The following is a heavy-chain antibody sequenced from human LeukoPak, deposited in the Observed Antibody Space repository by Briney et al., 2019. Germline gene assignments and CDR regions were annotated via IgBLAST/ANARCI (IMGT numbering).Heavy chain of an antibody. CDR1: GGSISSNY. CDR3: ARNQLGSGWYSSAY. D-gene: IGHD6-19*01. CDR2: IYYSGST. V-gene: IGHV4-59*01. Sequence: SETLSLTCIVSGGSISSNYWSWIRQPPGKGLEWIGYIYYSGSTNYNPSLKSRVTISIDTSKNQFSLKLNSVTAADTAMYYCARNQLGSGWYSSAYWGQGTRVTVSS. J-gene: IGHJ4*02.